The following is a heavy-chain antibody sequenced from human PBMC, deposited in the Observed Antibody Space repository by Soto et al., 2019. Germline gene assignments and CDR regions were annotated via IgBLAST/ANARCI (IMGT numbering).Heavy chain of an antibody. V-gene: IGHV3-53*01. CDR1: GFTVSSNY. CDR3: ARGAADGSGSIYYYYDGMDV. D-gene: IGHD6-13*01. Sequence: GGSLRLSCAASGFTVSSNYMSWVRQAPGKGLEWVSVIYSGGSTYYADAVKGRFTISRDNSKNTLYLQMNSLRAEDTAVYYCARGAADGSGSIYYYYDGMDVWGQGTTVTGSS. J-gene: IGHJ6*02. CDR2: IYSGGST.